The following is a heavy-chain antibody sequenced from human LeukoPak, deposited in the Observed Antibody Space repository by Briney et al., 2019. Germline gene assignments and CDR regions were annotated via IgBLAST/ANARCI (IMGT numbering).Heavy chain of an antibody. CDR1: GGSISSGDYY. D-gene: IGHD3-10*01. CDR2: MYYSGST. V-gene: IGHV4-61*08. Sequence: SETLSLTCTVSGGSISSGDYYWSWIRQPPGKGLEWIAYMYYSGSTNYNPSLKSRVTISVDTSKNQFSLKLSSVTAADTAVYYCARDYYGSGSYDYWGQGTLVTVSS. CDR3: ARDYYGSGSYDY. J-gene: IGHJ4*02.